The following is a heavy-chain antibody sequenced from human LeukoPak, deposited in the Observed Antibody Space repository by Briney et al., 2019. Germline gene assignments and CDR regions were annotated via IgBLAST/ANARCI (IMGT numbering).Heavy chain of an antibody. J-gene: IGHJ4*02. D-gene: IGHD3-10*01. V-gene: IGHV3-15*01. CDR2: IKSKTDGGTT. CDR3: AKDPNWDRGY. Sequence: GGSLRLSCAASGFTFSNAWMSWVRQAPGKGLEWVGRIKSKTDGGTTDYAAPVKGRFTISRDDSKNTLYLQMNSLRVEDTAVYYCAKDPNWDRGYWGQGTLVTVSS. CDR1: GFTFSNAW.